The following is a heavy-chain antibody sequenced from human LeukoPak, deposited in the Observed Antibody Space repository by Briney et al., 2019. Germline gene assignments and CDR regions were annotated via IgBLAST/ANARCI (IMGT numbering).Heavy chain of an antibody. CDR2: ISGSGGST. CDR1: GFTFSSYA. CDR3: AKGVNDYGDPSDY. V-gene: IGHV3-23*01. J-gene: IGHJ4*02. Sequence: GGSLRLSCAASGFTFSSYAMSWVRQAPGKGLEWVPAISGSGGSTYYADSVKGRFTISRDNSKNTLYLQMNSLRAEDTAVYYCAKGVNDYGDPSDYWGQGTLVTVSS. D-gene: IGHD4-17*01.